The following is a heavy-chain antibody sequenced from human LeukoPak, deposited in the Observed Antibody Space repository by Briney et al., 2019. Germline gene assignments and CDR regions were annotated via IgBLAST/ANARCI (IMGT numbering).Heavy chain of an antibody. CDR1: GFTVSSNY. J-gene: IGHJ4*02. CDR3: ASGPTYDYIRVILY. V-gene: IGHV3-53*04. CDR2: IYSGGST. Sequence: GGSLRLSCVVSGFTVSSNYMSWVRQAPGKGLEWVSVIYSGGSTYYADSVKGRFTISRHNSKNTVNLQMDSLRPEDTAVYYCASGPTYDYIRVILYWGQGTLVTVSS. D-gene: IGHD5-12*01.